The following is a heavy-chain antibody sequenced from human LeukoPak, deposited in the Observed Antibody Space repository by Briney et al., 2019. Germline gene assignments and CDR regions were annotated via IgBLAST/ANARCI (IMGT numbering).Heavy chain of an antibody. CDR2: IKKDGSDK. D-gene: IGHD3-22*01. J-gene: IGHJ3*02. CDR3: ARVPYYDSSGYYNAFDI. CDR1: GFTFSSYE. Sequence: PGGSLRLSCAASGFTFSSYEMNWVRQAPGKGLEWVANIKKDGSDKYYVDSVKGRFTISRDNAKNSLYLQMNSLRAEDTAVYYCARVPYYDSSGYYNAFDIWGQGTMVTVSS. V-gene: IGHV3-7*01.